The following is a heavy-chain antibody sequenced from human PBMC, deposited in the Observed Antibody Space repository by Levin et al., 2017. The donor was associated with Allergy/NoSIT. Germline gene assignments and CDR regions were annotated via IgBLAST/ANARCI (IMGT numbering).Heavy chain of an antibody. J-gene: IGHJ4*02. V-gene: IGHV1-18*01. D-gene: IGHD4-17*01. CDR2: VSADNGNT. Sequence: ASVKVSCKASGYTFTTYGISWVRQAPGQGLEWMGWVSADNGNTKYTQKFQGRVTMTTDTSTSTAYMELRSLRSADQAMYYCARDERMTTVTFDVWGQGTLVTVSS. CDR3: ARDERMTTVTFDV. CDR1: GYTFTTYG.